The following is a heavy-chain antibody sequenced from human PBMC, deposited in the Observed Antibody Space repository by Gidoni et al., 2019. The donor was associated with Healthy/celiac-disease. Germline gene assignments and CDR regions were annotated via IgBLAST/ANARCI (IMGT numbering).Heavy chain of an antibody. D-gene: IGHD3-3*01. CDR3: ARDPSRYDFPYYYYGMDV. J-gene: IGHJ6*02. V-gene: IGHV4-59*01. Sequence: QVQLQESGPGLVKPSETLSLTCTVSGGSISSSYWSWIRQPPGKGLEWIGYINYSGSTNYNPSLKSRVTISVDTSKNQFSLKLSSVTAADTAVYYCARDPSRYDFPYYYYGMDVWGQGTTVTVSS. CDR2: INYSGST. CDR1: GGSISSSY.